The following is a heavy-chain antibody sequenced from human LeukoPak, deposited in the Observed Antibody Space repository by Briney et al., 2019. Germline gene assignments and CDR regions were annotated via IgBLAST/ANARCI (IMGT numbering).Heavy chain of an antibody. Sequence: SETLSLTCTVSGGSISSYYWSWIRQPAGKGLEWIGRIYTSGSTNYDPSLKSRVTMSVDTSKNQFSLKLSSVTAADTAVYYCAREVDTAMDDDFDIWGQGTMVTVSS. CDR2: IYTSGST. J-gene: IGHJ3*02. CDR1: GGSISSYY. V-gene: IGHV4-4*07. D-gene: IGHD5-18*01. CDR3: AREVDTAMDDDFDI.